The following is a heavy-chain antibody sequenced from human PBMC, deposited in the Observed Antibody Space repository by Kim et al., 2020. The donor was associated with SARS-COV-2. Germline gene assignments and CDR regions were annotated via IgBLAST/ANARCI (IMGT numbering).Heavy chain of an antibody. CDR2: IDPSDSYT. J-gene: IGHJ6*02. D-gene: IGHD2-2*01. CDR3: ARHRVERVNPHYGMDV. V-gene: IGHV5-10-1*01. CDR1: GYSFTSYW. Sequence: GESLKISCKGSGYSFTSYWISWVRQMPGKGLEWMGRIDPSDSYTNYSPSFQGHVTISADKSISTAYLQWSSLKASDTAMYYCARHRVERVNPHYGMDVWGQGTTVTVSS.